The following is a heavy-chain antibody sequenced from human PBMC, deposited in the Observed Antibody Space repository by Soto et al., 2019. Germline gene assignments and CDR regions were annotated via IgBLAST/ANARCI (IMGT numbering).Heavy chain of an antibody. Sequence: PGGSLRLSCAASGFTFDDYAMHWVRQAPGKGLEWVSGISWNSGSIGYADSVKGRFTISRDNAKNSLYLQMNSLRAEDTALYYCAKDPSPWYCSSTSCEGTFDYWGQGTLVTVSS. CDR2: ISWNSGSI. V-gene: IGHV3-9*01. D-gene: IGHD2-2*01. J-gene: IGHJ4*02. CDR1: GFTFDDYA. CDR3: AKDPSPWYCSSTSCEGTFDY.